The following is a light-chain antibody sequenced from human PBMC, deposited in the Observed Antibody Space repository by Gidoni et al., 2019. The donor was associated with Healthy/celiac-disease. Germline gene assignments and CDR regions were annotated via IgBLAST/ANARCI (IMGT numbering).Light chain of an antibody. V-gene: IGLV2-14*03. CDR2: DVS. Sequence: QSALTQPASVSGSPGTSITISCTGTSSDVGGYNYVSWYQQHPGKAPKLMIYDVSNRPSGVSNRFSGSKSGNTASLTISGLQAEDEADYYCSSYTSSSNWVFGGGTKLTVL. CDR1: SSDVGGYNY. J-gene: IGLJ3*02. CDR3: SSYTSSSNWV.